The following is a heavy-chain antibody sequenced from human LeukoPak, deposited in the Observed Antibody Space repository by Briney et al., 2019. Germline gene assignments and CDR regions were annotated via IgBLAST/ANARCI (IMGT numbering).Heavy chain of an antibody. J-gene: IGHJ4*02. CDR1: GFTFSSYA. D-gene: IGHD3-22*01. CDR3: AKDITYYYDSSGYYRIDY. Sequence: GGSLRLSCAASGFTFSSYAMNWARQAPGKGLEWVSAISGSGGSTYLADSVKGRSTISRDNSKNTLYLQMNSLRAEDTAVYYCAKDITYYYDSSGYYRIDYWGQGTLVTVSS. V-gene: IGHV3-23*01. CDR2: ISGSGGST.